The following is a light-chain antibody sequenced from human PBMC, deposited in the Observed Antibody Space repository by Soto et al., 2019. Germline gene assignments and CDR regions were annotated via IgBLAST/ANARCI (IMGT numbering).Light chain of an antibody. CDR2: KAS. J-gene: IGKJ1*01. CDR1: QSISSW. Sequence: DIQMTQSPSTLSASVGDRVTITCRASQSISSWLAWYQQKPGKAPKLLIYKASSLESEVPSRFSGSGSGTESTLTISSLQPDDFATYYCQQYNSYPTFGQGAKVEIK. CDR3: QQYNSYPT. V-gene: IGKV1-5*03.